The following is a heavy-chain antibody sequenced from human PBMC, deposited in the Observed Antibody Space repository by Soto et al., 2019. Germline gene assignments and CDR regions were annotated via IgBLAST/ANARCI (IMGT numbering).Heavy chain of an antibody. J-gene: IGHJ6*02. CDR2: INPNSGGT. CDR3: ARDXRNYYGSGRNYYYGMDV. V-gene: IGHV1-2*04. D-gene: IGHD3-10*01. Sequence: ASVKVSCKASGYTFTGYYMHWVRQAPGQGLEWMGWINPNSGGTNYAQKFQGWVTMTRDTSISTAYMELSRLRSDDTAVYYCARDXRNYYGSGRNYYYGMDVWGQGTTVTVSS. CDR1: GYTFTGYY.